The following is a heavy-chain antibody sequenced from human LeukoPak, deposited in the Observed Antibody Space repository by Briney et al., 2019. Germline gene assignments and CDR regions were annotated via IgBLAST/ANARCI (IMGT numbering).Heavy chain of an antibody. CDR2: ISGSGGSGGT. CDR3: ARGALYYMDV. CDR1: GFTFGDYA. Sequence: GGSLRLSCTASGFTFGDYAMTWVRQAPGKGLEWVSGISGSGGSGGTYYADSVKGRFSISRDNSKNTLYVQMNSLRAEDTAVYYCARGALYYMDVWGKGTTVTISS. J-gene: IGHJ6*03. V-gene: IGHV3-23*01.